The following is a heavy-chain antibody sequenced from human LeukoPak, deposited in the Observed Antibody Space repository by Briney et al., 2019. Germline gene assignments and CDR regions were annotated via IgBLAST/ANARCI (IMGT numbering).Heavy chain of an antibody. V-gene: IGHV1-69*13. J-gene: IGHJ4*02. Sequence: ASVKVSCKASGGTFSSYAISWVRQAPGQGLEWMGGIILIFGTANYAQKFQGRVTITADESTSTAYMELSSLRSEDTAVYYCAGGYSGSYFDYWGQGTLVTVSS. D-gene: IGHD5-12*01. CDR1: GGTFSSYA. CDR2: IILIFGTA. CDR3: AGGYSGSYFDY.